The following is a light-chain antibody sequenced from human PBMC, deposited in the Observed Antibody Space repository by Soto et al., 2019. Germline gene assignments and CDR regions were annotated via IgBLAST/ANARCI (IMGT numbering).Light chain of an antibody. CDR2: GAF. CDR1: QRVSSNY. Sequence: EIVLTQAPGTLSLSPGERATFSCRASQRVSSNYLAWYQQKPGQAPRLLIYGAFKRATGIPDRISGSGSGTEFTPTIGTLQSADFAVYYRQQYSRWVWTVGQGTKV. CDR3: QQYSRWVWT. V-gene: IGKV3-20*01. J-gene: IGKJ1*01.